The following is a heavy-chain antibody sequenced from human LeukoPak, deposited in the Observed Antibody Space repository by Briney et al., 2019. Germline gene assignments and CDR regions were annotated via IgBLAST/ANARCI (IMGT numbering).Heavy chain of an antibody. V-gene: IGHV3-30*18. D-gene: IGHD3-22*01. Sequence: PGTSQRLSCAASGFTFSSYGMHWVRQAPGKGLEWVAVMSYDGVTKYYSDSVEGRFTISRDNSANTLYLQMNNLRADDTAVYYCAKARYDRRRAFNGMDVWGQGTTVTVSS. CDR2: MSYDGVTK. J-gene: IGHJ6*02. CDR3: AKARYDRRRAFNGMDV. CDR1: GFTFSSYG.